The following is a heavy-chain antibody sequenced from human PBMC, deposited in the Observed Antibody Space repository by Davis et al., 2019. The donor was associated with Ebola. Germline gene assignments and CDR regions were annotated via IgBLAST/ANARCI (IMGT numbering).Heavy chain of an antibody. CDR1: GFTFSSYA. CDR2: ISGSGGST. J-gene: IGHJ6*02. CDR3: AKDEGLTVWPYDHYFYGMDV. Sequence: PGGSLRLSCAASGFTFSSYAMSWVRQAPGKGLEWVSSISGSGGSTYYADSVKGRFSISRDNFKNTVYLQMTSLRAEDTAVYYCAKDEGLTVWPYDHYFYGMDVWGQGTTVTVSS. D-gene: IGHD4-11*01. V-gene: IGHV3-23*01.